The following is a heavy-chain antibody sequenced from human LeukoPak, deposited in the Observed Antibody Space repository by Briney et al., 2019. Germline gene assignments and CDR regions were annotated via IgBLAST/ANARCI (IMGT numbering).Heavy chain of an antibody. CDR1: GGTLSSYA. Sequence: ASVKDSCKASGGTLSSYAISWVRQALGQGLEWMGGIIPIFGTANYAQKFQGGVTITTDESTSTAYMELSSLRSEDTAVYYCARVVKDIVVVPAAMDYYYYYMDVWGKGTTVTVSS. CDR2: IIPIFGTA. V-gene: IGHV1-69*05. D-gene: IGHD2-2*01. J-gene: IGHJ6*03. CDR3: ARVVKDIVVVPAAMDYYYYYMDV.